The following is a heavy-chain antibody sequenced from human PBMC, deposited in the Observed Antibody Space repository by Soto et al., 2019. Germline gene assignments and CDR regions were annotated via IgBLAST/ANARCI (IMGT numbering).Heavy chain of an antibody. Sequence: GGSLRLSCAASGFTFDDYTMHWVRQAPGKGLEWVSLISWDGGSTYYADSVKGRFTISRDNSKNSLYLQMNSLRTEDTALYYCAKGFIQLWNVGAFDIWGQGTMVTVSS. CDR2: ISWDGGST. J-gene: IGHJ3*02. V-gene: IGHV3-43*01. CDR1: GFTFDDYT. D-gene: IGHD5-18*01. CDR3: AKGFIQLWNVGAFDI.